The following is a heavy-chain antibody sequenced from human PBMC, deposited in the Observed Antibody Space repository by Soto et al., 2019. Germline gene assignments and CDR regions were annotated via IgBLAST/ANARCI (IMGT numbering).Heavy chain of an antibody. CDR2: INPNSGGT. Sequence: ASVKVSCKASGYTFTGYYMHWVRQAPGQGLEWMGWINPNSGGTNYAQKFQGRVTMTRDTSISTAYMELSRLRSDDTAVYYCARELWFGELLSDFDYWGRGTLVTVSS. V-gene: IGHV1-2*02. CDR1: GYTFTGYY. J-gene: IGHJ4*01. D-gene: IGHD3-10*01. CDR3: ARELWFGELLSDFDY.